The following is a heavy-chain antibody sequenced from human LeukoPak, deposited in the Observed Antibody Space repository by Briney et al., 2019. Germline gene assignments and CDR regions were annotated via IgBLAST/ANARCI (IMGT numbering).Heavy chain of an antibody. CDR2: IKSKTDGGTQ. Sequence: GGSLRLSCAASGFTFSNAWMSWVRQAPGKGLEWVGRIKSKTDGGTQDYAAPVTGRFTISRDDSKNTLYQQMNSLKTEDTAVYYCTTDRAYNWNYDGGNWFDPWGQGTLVTASS. CDR3: TTDRAYNWNYDGGNWFDP. V-gene: IGHV3-15*01. D-gene: IGHD1-7*01. J-gene: IGHJ5*02. CDR1: GFTFSNAW.